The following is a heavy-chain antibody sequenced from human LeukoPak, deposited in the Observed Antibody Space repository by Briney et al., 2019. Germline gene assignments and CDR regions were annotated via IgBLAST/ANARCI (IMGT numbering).Heavy chain of an antibody. D-gene: IGHD3-16*02. J-gene: IGHJ4*02. Sequence: ASVKVSCKASGYTFTRYYMHWVRQAPGQGVEWRGIINPSGGSTSYAQKFQGGVTMTRYTHTSTVYMELSGLRSEDTAVYYCATGPALKHGYWGQGTLVTVSS. CDR1: GYTFTRYY. CDR2: INPSGGST. CDR3: ATGPALKHGY. V-gene: IGHV1-46*01.